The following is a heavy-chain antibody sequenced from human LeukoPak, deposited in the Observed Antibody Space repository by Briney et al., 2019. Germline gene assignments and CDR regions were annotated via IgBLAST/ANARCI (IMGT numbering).Heavy chain of an antibody. CDR2: ISYDGSNK. CDR1: GFTFSSYG. D-gene: IGHD2-15*01. V-gene: IGHV3-30*03. Sequence: GGSLRLSCAASGFTFSSYGMHWVRQAPGKGLEWVAVISYDGSNKYYADSVKGRFTISRDNSKNTPYLQMNSLRAEDTAVYYCARDHLRIVVVVAANFDYWGQGTLVTVSS. J-gene: IGHJ4*02. CDR3: ARDHLRIVVVVAANFDY.